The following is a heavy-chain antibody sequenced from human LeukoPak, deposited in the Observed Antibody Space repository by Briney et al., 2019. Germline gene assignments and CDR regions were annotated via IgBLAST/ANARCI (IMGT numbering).Heavy chain of an antibody. CDR1: GFTFSSYG. V-gene: IGHV3-30*02. J-gene: IGHJ5*02. Sequence: PGGSLRLSCAASGFTFSSYGMHWVRQAPGKGLEWVAFIRYDGSNKYYADSVKGRFTISRGNSKSTLYLQMNSLRAEDTAVYYCAKRNYDILTGYFHNWFDPWGQGTLVTVSS. CDR2: IRYDGSNK. CDR3: AKRNYDILTGYFHNWFDP. D-gene: IGHD3-9*01.